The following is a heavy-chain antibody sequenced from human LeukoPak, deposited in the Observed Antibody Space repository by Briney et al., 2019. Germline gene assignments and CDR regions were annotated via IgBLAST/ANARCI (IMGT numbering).Heavy chain of an antibody. CDR2: ITGSGGNT. V-gene: IGHV3-23*01. CDR3: AKAASSSWPSYYYGMDV. J-gene: IGHJ6*02. D-gene: IGHD6-13*01. Sequence: GGSLRLSCAASGFIFSSYSMSWVRQAPGMGLEWVSVITGSGGNTYYADSVKGRFTISKDNSKNTVYLQMSSLRVDDTAVYYCAKAASSSWPSYYYGMDVWGQGTTVTVS. CDR1: GFIFSSYS.